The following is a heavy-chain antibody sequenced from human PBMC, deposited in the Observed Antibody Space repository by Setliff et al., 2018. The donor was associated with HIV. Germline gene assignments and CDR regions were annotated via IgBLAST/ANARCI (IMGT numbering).Heavy chain of an antibody. CDR1: GGTFNTYV. Sequence: VKVSCKASGGTFNTYVISWLRQAPGQGLEWVGGIIPILGVANYAQKFQGRLTITADKSTNTAYMELSSLKSDDTAVYYCARGPEEGDCSGGSCYGNFDPWGQGTLVTVSS. D-gene: IGHD2-15*01. J-gene: IGHJ5*02. CDR3: ARGPEEGDCSGGSCYGNFDP. CDR2: IIPILGVA. V-gene: IGHV1-69*10.